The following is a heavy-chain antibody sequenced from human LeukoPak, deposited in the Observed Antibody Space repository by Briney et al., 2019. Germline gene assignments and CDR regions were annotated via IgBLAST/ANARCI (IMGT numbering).Heavy chain of an antibody. J-gene: IGHJ6*03. Sequence: ASVKVSCKASGYTFTGYYIHWVRQAPGQGLEWMGWINPNSGGTNYAQKFQGRVTMTRDTSISTAYMELSRLRSDDTAVYYCARGVVVAATSYYYYYMDVWGKGTTVTVSS. D-gene: IGHD2-15*01. V-gene: IGHV1-2*02. CDR1: GYTFTGYY. CDR3: ARGVVVAATSYYYYYMDV. CDR2: INPNSGGT.